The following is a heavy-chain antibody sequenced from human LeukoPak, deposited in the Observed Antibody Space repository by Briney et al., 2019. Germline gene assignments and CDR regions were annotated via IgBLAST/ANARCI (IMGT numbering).Heavy chain of an antibody. CDR2: VYYSGST. J-gene: IGHJ4*02. CDR1: GDAISSGDHY. V-gene: IGHV4-30-4*08. Sequence: PSETLSLTCSVSGDAISSGDHYWSWSRQPPGKDVEWIGYVYYSGSTHIKPSLKSRVSISVDTSKNQFSLKLNSVTAADTAVYYCARDPIAVREPIDLWGQGTLVTVSS. D-gene: IGHD1-14*01. CDR3: ARDPIAVREPIDL.